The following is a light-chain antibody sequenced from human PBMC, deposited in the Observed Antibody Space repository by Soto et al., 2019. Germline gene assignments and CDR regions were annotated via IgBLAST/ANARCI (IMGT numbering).Light chain of an antibody. CDR3: QQYGNSPPLT. Sequence: EILMTQSPATLSVSPGETATLSCRASQSVSTKLAWYQQKPGQAPRLLINGASTRATGVPARFSGWGSGTEFTLTISSLQSEDFAVYYCQQYGNSPPLTFGGGTKVEIK. CDR1: QSVSTK. J-gene: IGKJ4*01. CDR2: GAS. V-gene: IGKV3-15*01.